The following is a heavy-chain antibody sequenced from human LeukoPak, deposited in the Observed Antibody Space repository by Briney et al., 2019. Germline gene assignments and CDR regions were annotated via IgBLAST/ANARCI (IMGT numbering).Heavy chain of an antibody. CDR1: GGSISSSSFY. J-gene: IGHJ1*01. V-gene: IGHV4-39*01. CDR3: ARADEVGFQH. D-gene: IGHD2-15*01. Sequence: SETLSLTCTVSGGSISSSSFYWGWIRQPPGKGLEWIGSIYYSGSTYYNPSLKSRVTISVDTSKNQFSLKLSSVTAADTAVYYCARADEVGFQHWGQGTLVTVSS. CDR2: IYYSGST.